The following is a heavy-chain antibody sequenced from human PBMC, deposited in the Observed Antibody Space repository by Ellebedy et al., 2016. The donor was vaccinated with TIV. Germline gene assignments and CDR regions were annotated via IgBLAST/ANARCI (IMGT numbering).Heavy chain of an antibody. Sequence: GESLKISCAASGFTFSHYYMTWVRQAPGKGLEWLTLISYDGSERYNAGSVKGRFTISRDNSKNTVYLQMNGLTAEDTAVYYCVTSAVGHSHGYYFDYWGQGTLVTVSA. D-gene: IGHD3-22*01. J-gene: IGHJ4*02. CDR1: GFTFSHYY. CDR2: ISYDGSER. CDR3: VTSAVGHSHGYYFDY. V-gene: IGHV3-30-3*01.